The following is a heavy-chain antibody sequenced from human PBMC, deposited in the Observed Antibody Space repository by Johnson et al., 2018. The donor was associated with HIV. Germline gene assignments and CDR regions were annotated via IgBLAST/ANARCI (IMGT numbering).Heavy chain of an antibody. J-gene: IGHJ3*02. D-gene: IGHD6-19*01. Sequence: LVESGGGLVQPGRSLRLSCAASGFTFDDYAMHWVRQAPGKGLEWVSGISWNSGSIGYADSVKGRFTISRDNAKNSLYLQMNSLRAEDTAVYYCAKDGERAVAAAFDIWGQGTMVTVSS. CDR1: GFTFDDYA. CDR3: AKDGERAVAAAFDI. CDR2: ISWNSGSI. V-gene: IGHV3-9*01.